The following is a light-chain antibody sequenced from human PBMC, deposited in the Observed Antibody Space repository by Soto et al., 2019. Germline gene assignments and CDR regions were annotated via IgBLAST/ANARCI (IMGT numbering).Light chain of an antibody. J-gene: IGLJ2*01. V-gene: IGLV7-43*01. CDR1: TGAVTSGYY. CDR2: STT. CDR3: LLYYGGAPVV. Sequence: QTVVTQEPSLTVSPGGTVTLTCASSTGAVTSGYYPNWFQQKPGQAPRALIYSTTNKYSWTPARFSGSLLGGKAALTLSGVQPEDEAEYYCLLYYGGAPVVFGGGTKLTVL.